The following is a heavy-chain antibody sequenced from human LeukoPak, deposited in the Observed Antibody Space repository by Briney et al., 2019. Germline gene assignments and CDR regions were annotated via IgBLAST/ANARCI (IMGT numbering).Heavy chain of an antibody. J-gene: IGHJ4*02. CDR2: IYYTGST. CDR1: GGSIDSYY. Sequence: SETLSLTCTVSGGSIDSYYWSWIRQPPGKGLEWIGYIYYTGSTEYHPSLESRVTISLDTSKNQFSLKLTSVTAADTAVYYCARVYQSAEYYFDYWGLGNLVSVSS. V-gene: IGHV4-59*01. CDR3: ARVYQSAEYYFDY. D-gene: IGHD2-2*01.